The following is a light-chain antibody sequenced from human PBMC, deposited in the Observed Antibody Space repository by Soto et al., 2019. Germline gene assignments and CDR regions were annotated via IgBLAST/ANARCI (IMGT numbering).Light chain of an antibody. CDR2: DVT. J-gene: IGLJ1*01. CDR1: SSDVGAYNY. Sequence: QSALPQPASVSGSPGQSITISCTGSSSDVGAYNYVSWYQHHPDKAPKLVIYDVTNRPSGVSNRFSGSKSGNTASLTISGLQAEDEADYYCNSYTSSTTPYVFGTGTKVTVL. V-gene: IGLV2-14*03. CDR3: NSYTSSTTPYV.